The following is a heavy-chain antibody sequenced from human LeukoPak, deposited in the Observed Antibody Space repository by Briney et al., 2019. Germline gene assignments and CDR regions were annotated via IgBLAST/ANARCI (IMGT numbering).Heavy chain of an antibody. CDR1: GGSISSYY. Sequence: SETLSLTCTVSGGSISSYYWSWIRHPPGKGLEWIGYIYYSGSTNYNPSLKSRVTISVDTSKNQFSLKLSSVTAADTAVYYCAKDRVPAAGDDAFDIRGQGTMVTVSS. J-gene: IGHJ3*02. V-gene: IGHV4-59*01. CDR2: IYYSGST. CDR3: AKDRVPAAGDDAFDI. D-gene: IGHD2-2*01.